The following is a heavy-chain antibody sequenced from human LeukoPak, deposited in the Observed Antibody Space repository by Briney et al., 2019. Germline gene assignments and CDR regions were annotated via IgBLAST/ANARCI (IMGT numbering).Heavy chain of an antibody. CDR1: GGSINSGGYY. D-gene: IGHD4-11*01. V-gene: IGHV4-61*02. CDR2: ISTRGIT. J-gene: IGHJ4*02. CDR3: ARGPDYTNYVDS. Sequence: PSETLSLTCTVSGGSINSGGYYWNWIRQPAGKGLEWIGRISTRGITKYNPSLKSRVTIPVDTSKNQFPLNLSSVTAADTAVYYCARGPDYTNYVDSWGQGTLVTVSS.